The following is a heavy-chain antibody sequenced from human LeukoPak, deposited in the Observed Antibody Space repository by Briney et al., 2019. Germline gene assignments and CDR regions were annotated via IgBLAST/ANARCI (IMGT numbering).Heavy chain of an antibody. D-gene: IGHD5-24*01. CDR3: ARVATHYYFGMDV. J-gene: IGHJ6*02. Sequence: SETLSLTCTVSGGSISSRTYYWGWIRQPPGKGLEWIGSIYYSGSTYYNPSLKSRPTILLDTSKKQFSLELTSVTAADTAVYHCARVATHYYFGMDVWGHGTTVTVSS. CDR1: GGSISSRTYY. CDR2: IYYSGST. V-gene: IGHV4-39*07.